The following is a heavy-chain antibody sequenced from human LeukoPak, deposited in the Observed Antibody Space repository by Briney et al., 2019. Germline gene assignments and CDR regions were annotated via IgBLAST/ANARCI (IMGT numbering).Heavy chain of an antibody. CDR3: ARDLTLPPPMGATVSGY. J-gene: IGHJ4*02. CDR2: ISAYNGNT. Sequence: ASVKVSCKASGYTFTSYGISWVRQAPGQGLEWMGWISAYNGNTNYAQKLQGRVTMTTDTSTSTAYMELRSLRSDDTAVYYCARDLTLPPPMGATVSGYWGQGTLVTVSS. CDR1: GYTFTSYG. D-gene: IGHD1-26*01. V-gene: IGHV1-18*01.